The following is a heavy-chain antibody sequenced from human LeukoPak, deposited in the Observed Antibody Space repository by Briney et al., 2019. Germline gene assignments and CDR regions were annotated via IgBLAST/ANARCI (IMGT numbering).Heavy chain of an antibody. CDR3: ARGESPTDPYHNYMDV. V-gene: IGHV3-48*01. CDR2: ISSSSSTI. CDR1: GFTFSSYS. D-gene: IGHD1-26*01. J-gene: IGHJ6*03. Sequence: GGSLRLSCAASGFTFSSYSMNWVRQAPGKGLEWVSYISSSSSTIYYADSVKGRFTISRDNAKNSLYLQMNSLRAEDTAVYYCARGESPTDPYHNYMDVWGKGTTVTVSS.